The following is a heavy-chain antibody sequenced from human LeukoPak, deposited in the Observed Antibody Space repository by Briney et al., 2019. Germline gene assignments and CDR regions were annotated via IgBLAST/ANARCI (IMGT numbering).Heavy chain of an antibody. J-gene: IGHJ4*02. CDR2: IYYGGST. Sequence: PSETLSLTCTVSGGSISSSSYYWGWIRQPPGKGLEWIGSIYYGGSTYYNPSLKRRVTISVDTSKNQFSLKLSSVTAADTAVYYCARTTVYYYDSSGYPVLGNFDYWGQGTLVTVSS. D-gene: IGHD3-22*01. V-gene: IGHV4-39*01. CDR3: ARTTVYYYDSSGYPVLGNFDY. CDR1: GGSISSSSYY.